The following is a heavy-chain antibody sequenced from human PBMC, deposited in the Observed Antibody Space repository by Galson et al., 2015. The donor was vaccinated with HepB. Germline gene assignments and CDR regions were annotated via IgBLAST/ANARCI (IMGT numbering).Heavy chain of an antibody. J-gene: IGHJ2*01. D-gene: IGHD5-12*01. CDR1: GYTLTELS. CDR3: ATGEWLRLRGDWYFDL. Sequence: SVKVSCKVSGYTLTELSMHWVRQAPGKGLEWMGGFDPEDGETIYAQKFQGRVTMTEDTSTDTAYMELSSLRSEDTAVYYCATGEWLRLRGDWYFDLWGRGTLVTVSS. CDR2: FDPEDGET. V-gene: IGHV1-24*01.